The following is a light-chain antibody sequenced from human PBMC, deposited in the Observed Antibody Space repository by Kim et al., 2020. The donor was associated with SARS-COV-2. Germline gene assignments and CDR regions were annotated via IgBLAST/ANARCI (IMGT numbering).Light chain of an antibody. CDR2: KAS. CDR3: QEYNTNPLT. CDR1: QSIGNW. J-gene: IGKJ1*01. V-gene: IGKV1-5*03. Sequence: DIHMTQSPSTLSASVGDRVTITCRASQSIGNWLAWYQQKPGEAPKLLIYKASSLQSGVPSRFSGSGSGTEFTLTVSSLQPDDFATYFCQEYNTNPLTFGQGTKVDIK.